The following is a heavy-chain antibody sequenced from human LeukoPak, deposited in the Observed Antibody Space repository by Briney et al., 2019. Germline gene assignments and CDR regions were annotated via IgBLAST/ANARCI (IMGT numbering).Heavy chain of an antibody. CDR3: ATTVSPKSGGAFDI. CDR2: IYYSGST. V-gene: IGHV4-59*12. D-gene: IGHD5/OR15-5a*01. J-gene: IGHJ3*02. CDR1: GGSISSYY. Sequence: KTSETLSLTCTVSGGSISSYYWSWIRQPPGKGLEWIGYIYYSGSTNYNPPLKSRVTISVDTSKNQFSLKLSSVTAADTAVYYCATTVSPKSGGAFDIWGQGTMVTVSS.